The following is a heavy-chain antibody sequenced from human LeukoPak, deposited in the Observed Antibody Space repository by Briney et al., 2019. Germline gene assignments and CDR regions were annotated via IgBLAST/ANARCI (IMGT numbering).Heavy chain of an antibody. J-gene: IGHJ4*02. Sequence: GGSLRLSCAASGFTFSSYEMNWVRQAPGKGLEWVSYISSSGSTIYYADSVKGRFTISRDNSKNTLYLQMNSLRAEDTAVYYCARDRETWYFDFWGQGTLVTVSS. CDR3: ARDRETWYFDF. V-gene: IGHV3-48*03. CDR2: ISSSGSTI. CDR1: GFTFSSYE.